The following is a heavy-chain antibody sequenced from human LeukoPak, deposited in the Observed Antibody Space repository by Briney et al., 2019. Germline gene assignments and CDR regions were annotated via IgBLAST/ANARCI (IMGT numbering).Heavy chain of an antibody. D-gene: IGHD4-17*01. CDR1: GGSISSSSYY. J-gene: IGHJ4*02. CDR2: IYYSGST. V-gene: IGHV4-39*01. Sequence: SETLSLTCTVSGGSISSSSYYWGWIRQPPGKGLEGIGSIYYSGSTYYNPSPKSRVTISVDTSKNQFSLKLSSVTAADTAVYYCARQVTTRGGFDYWGQGTLVTVSS. CDR3: ARQVTTRGGFDY.